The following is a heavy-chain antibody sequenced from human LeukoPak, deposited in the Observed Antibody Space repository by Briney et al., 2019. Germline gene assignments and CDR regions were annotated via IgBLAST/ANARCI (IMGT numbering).Heavy chain of an antibody. Sequence: GRSLRLSCAPSGFTFSSYGMHWVRQAPGKGREWVALIRYDGSNKFCADSVKGRFTISRDNSKNTLHLQMNSLRVEDTAVYYCAKDITMFRGVAPPGYWGQGTRVIVSS. V-gene: IGHV3-30*02. CDR2: IRYDGSNK. D-gene: IGHD3-10*01. J-gene: IGHJ4*02. CDR3: AKDITMFRGVAPPGY. CDR1: GFTFSSYG.